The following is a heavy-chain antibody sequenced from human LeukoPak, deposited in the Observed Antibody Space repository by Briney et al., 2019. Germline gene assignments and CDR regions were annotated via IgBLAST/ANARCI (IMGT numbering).Heavy chain of an antibody. D-gene: IGHD1-26*01. Sequence: GGSLRLSCAASGFTFSSYAMSWVRQAPGKGLEWVSAMSGSGGSTYYADSVKGRFTISRDNSKNTLYLQMNSLRAEDTGVYYCAKDLQDSWGAFDIWGQGTMVTVSS. CDR1: GFTFSSYA. J-gene: IGHJ3*02. V-gene: IGHV3-23*01. CDR2: MSGSGGST. CDR3: AKDLQDSWGAFDI.